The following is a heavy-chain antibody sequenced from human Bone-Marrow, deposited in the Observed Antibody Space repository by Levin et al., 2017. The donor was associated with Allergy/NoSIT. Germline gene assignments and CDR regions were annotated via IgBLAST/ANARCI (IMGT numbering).Heavy chain of an antibody. Sequence: GSLRLSCAVYGGSFSGYYWSWIRQPPGKGLEWIGEINHSGSTNYNPSLKSRVTISVDTSKNQFSLKLSSVTAADTAVYYCARGGIMITFGGVIVMRATDYWGQGTLVTVSS. V-gene: IGHV4-34*01. J-gene: IGHJ4*02. CDR1: GGSFSGYY. D-gene: IGHD3-16*02. CDR3: ARGGIMITFGGVIVMRATDY. CDR2: INHSGST.